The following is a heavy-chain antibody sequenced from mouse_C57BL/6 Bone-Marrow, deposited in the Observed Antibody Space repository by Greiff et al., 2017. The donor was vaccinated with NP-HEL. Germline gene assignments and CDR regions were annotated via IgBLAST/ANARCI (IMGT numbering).Heavy chain of an antibody. V-gene: IGHV1-62-2*01. CDR2: FYPGSGSI. CDR1: GYTITEYT. Sequence: VQLQQSGAELVKPGASVKLSCTASGYTITEYTIHWVKQRSGQGLEWIGWFYPGSGSIKYNEQFKDKATLTADKSSSTVYMELSRCTYKDSAVYVCARHGYGYGAMDYWGQGTSVTVSS. J-gene: IGHJ4*01. CDR3: ARHGYGYGAMDY. D-gene: IGHD2-2*01.